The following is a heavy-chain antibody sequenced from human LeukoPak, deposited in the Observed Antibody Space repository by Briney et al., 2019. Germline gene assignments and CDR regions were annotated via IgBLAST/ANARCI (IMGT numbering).Heavy chain of an antibody. CDR2: IRSKADGGTP. D-gene: IGHD2-15*01. J-gene: IGHJ4*02. CDR1: GFTFSTYW. CDR3: TTRSPARYCSDGACYSSADY. Sequence: GGSLRLSCAASGFTFSTYWMTWVRQAPGKGLEWVGHIRSKADGGTPDYIAPVKGRFTISRDDSKDTLYLQMNSLNTEDTAMYYCTTRSPARYCSDGACYSSADYWGQGTLVTVSS. V-gene: IGHV3-15*01.